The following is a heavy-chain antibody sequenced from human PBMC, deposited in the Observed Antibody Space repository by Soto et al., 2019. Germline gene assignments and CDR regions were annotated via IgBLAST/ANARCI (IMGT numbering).Heavy chain of an antibody. D-gene: IGHD2-15*01. CDR1: GGSFSGYY. CDR2: INHSGST. CDR3: ARGPLWPDGDCSGGSCQIDY. Sequence: SETLSLTCAVYGGSFSGYYWSWIRQPPGKGLEWIGEINHSGSTNYNPSLKSRVTISVDTSKNQFSLKLSSVTAADTAVYYCARGPLWPDGDCSGGSCQIDYWGQGTLVTVSS. J-gene: IGHJ4*02. V-gene: IGHV4-34*01.